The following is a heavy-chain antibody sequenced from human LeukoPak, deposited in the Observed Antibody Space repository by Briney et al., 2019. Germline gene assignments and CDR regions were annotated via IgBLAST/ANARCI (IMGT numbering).Heavy chain of an antibody. CDR1: GFTFSSYA. CDR2: ISGSGGGT. Sequence: GGSLRLSCAASGFTFSSYAMSWVRQAPGKGLEWVSAISGSGGGTYYADSVKGRFTISRDNSKNTLYLQMNSLRAEDTAVYYCAKLFGYYDFWSGYYGYWGQGTLVTVSS. D-gene: IGHD3-3*01. CDR3: AKLFGYYDFWSGYYGY. J-gene: IGHJ4*02. V-gene: IGHV3-23*01.